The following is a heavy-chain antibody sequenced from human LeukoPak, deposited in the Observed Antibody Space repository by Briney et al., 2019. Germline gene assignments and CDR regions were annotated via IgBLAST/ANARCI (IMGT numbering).Heavy chain of an antibody. CDR2: ISSSSSYI. D-gene: IGHD1-26*01. J-gene: IGHJ3*02. CDR3: ARALLGATLAFDI. Sequence: RTGGSLRLSCAASGFTFSSYSMTWVRQAPGKGLEWVSSISSSSSYIYYADSVEGRFTISRDNAKNSLYLQMNSLRAEDTAVYYCARALLGATLAFDIWGQGTMVTVSS. V-gene: IGHV3-21*01. CDR1: GFTFSSYS.